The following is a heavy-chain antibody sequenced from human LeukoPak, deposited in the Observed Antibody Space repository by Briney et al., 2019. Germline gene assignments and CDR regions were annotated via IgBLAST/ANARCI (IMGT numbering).Heavy chain of an antibody. CDR3: ARVGFALRYPLDY. D-gene: IGHD3-9*01. V-gene: IGHV3-11*01. Sequence: GGPLRLSCAASGFTFSDYYMSWIRQAPGKGLEWVSYISSSGSTIYYADSVKGRFTISRDNAKNSLYLQMNSLRAEDTAVYYCARVGFALRYPLDYWGQGTLVTVSS. CDR2: ISSSGSTI. CDR1: GFTFSDYY. J-gene: IGHJ4*02.